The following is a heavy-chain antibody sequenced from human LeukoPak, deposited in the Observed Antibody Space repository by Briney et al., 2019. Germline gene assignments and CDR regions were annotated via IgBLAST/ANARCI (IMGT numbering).Heavy chain of an antibody. CDR1: GGSISSYY. J-gene: IGHJ4*02. CDR2: IYYSGTT. D-gene: IGHD4-17*01. Sequence: PSGTLSLTCTVSGGSISSYYWSWIRQPPGKGLEWVGYIYYSGTTNYNPSLKSRVTISVDTSKNQLSLKLSTVEATDTALYYSARGDYCDYVGMDYWGQGTLVTVSS. V-gene: IGHV4-59*01. CDR3: ARGDYCDYVGMDY.